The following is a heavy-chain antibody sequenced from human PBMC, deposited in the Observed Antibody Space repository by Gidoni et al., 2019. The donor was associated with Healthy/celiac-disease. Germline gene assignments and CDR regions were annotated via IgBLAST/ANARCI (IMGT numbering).Heavy chain of an antibody. Sequence: QVQLVQSGAEVKKPGSSVKVSCKASGGTFSSYAISWVRQAPGQGLEWMGGIIPIFGTANYAQKFQGRVTITADESTSTAYMELSSLRSEDTAVYYCARDLSGYSSSWYVVDYYYGMDVWGQGTTVTVSS. D-gene: IGHD6-13*01. J-gene: IGHJ6*02. CDR2: IIPIFGTA. CDR3: ARDLSGYSSSWYVVDYYYGMDV. V-gene: IGHV1-69*01. CDR1: GGTFSSYA.